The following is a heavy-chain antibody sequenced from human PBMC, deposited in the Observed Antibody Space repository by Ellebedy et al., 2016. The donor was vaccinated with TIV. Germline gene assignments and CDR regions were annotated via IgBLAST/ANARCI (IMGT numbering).Heavy chain of an antibody. J-gene: IGHJ4*02. V-gene: IGHV3-7*01. CDR3: ARVAIAGDTVMVTYYFDY. D-gene: IGHD5-18*01. CDR2: IKQDGSEK. CDR1: GFIFSHYW. Sequence: GESLKISCAASGFIFSHYWMHWVRQAPGKGLEWVANIKQDGSEKYYVDSVKGRFTISRDNAKNSLYLQMNSLRAEDTAVYYCARVAIAGDTVMVTYYFDYWGQGSLVTVSS.